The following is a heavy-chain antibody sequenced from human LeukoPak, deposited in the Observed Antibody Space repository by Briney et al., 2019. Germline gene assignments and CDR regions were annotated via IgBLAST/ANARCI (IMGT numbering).Heavy chain of an antibody. CDR1: GFTFSSYW. Sequence: GGSLRLSCAASGFTFSSYWMHWVRQAPGKGLVWVSRINSDGSSTSYADSVKGRFTISRDNAKNTLYLQMNSLRAEDTAVHYCARATHITGTTYWGQGTLVTVSS. CDR3: ARATHITGTTY. CDR2: INSDGSST. V-gene: IGHV3-74*01. D-gene: IGHD1-7*01. J-gene: IGHJ4*02.